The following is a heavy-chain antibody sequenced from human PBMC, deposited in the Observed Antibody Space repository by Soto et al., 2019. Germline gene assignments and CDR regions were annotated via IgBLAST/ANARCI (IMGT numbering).Heavy chain of an antibody. CDR3: SKTTTARIAVAPRGLFDY. D-gene: IGHD6-19*01. CDR1: GFTFSSYA. Sequence: EVQLLESGGGLVQPGGSLRLSCAASGFTFSSYAMNWVRQAPGKGLEWVSAISGSGGSIYYADSVKGRFTISRDNSKHMLFLQMNSLRAEDTAVYYCSKTTTARIAVAPRGLFDYWGQGTLVTVSS. J-gene: IGHJ4*02. V-gene: IGHV3-23*01. CDR2: ISGSGGSI.